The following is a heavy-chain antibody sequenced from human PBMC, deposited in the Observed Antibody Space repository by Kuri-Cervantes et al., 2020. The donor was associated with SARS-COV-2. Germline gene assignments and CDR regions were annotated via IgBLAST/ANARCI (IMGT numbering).Heavy chain of an antibody. Sequence: SCTVSGGSISSGGYYWSWIRQPPGKGLEWIGYIYHSGSTYYNPSLKSRVTISVDTSKNQFSLKLSSVTAADTAVYYCARQGGIVVVPAALWGQGTLVTVSS. V-gene: IGHV4-30-2*01. J-gene: IGHJ4*02. D-gene: IGHD2-2*01. CDR3: ARQGGIVVVPAAL. CDR1: GGSISSGGYY. CDR2: IYHSGST.